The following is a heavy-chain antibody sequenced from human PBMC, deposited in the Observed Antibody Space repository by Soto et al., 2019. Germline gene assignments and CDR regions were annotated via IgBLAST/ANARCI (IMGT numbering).Heavy chain of an antibody. V-gene: IGHV1-24*01. Sequence: ASVKVSCKVSGYTLTELSMHWVRQAPGKGLEWMGGFDPEDGETIYAQKFQGRVTISVDTSKNQFSLKLSSVTAADTAVYYCARSYSNYDYWGQGTLVTV. J-gene: IGHJ4*02. CDR2: FDPEDGET. D-gene: IGHD4-4*01. CDR3: ARSYSNYDY. CDR1: GYTLTELS.